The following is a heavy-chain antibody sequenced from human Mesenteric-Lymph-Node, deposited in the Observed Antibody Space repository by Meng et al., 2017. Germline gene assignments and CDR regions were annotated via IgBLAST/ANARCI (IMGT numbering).Heavy chain of an antibody. CDR3: ARHHHSPTFDY. J-gene: IGHJ4*02. CDR1: GGSISSGGYY. Sequence: QVHLQESGPGLVKPSQTLSLTGTVSGGSISSGGYYWSWIRQHPGEGLEWIGSVVYSGTTYYTSSLKSRVSISVDTSKNQFSLKLSSVTAADTAVYYCARHHHSPTFDYWGQGTLVTVSS. V-gene: IGHV4-39*01. D-gene: IGHD1-14*01. CDR2: VVYSGTT.